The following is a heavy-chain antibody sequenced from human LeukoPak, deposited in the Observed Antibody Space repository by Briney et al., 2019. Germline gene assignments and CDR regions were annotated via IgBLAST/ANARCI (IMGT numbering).Heavy chain of an antibody. J-gene: IGHJ6*02. V-gene: IGHV3-7*01. CDR1: GGSFSGYY. CDR3: ARNRNMDV. Sequence: ETLSLTCAVYGGSFSGYYWSWGRQVPGKGLEWVANIKQDGSQTNYVDSMKGRFTISRDNAKDSLYLQMNSLRADDTAVYYCARNRNMDVWGQGTTVTVSS. CDR2: IKQDGSQT.